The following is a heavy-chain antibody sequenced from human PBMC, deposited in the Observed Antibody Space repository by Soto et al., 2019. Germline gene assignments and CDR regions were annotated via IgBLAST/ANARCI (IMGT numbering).Heavy chain of an antibody. Sequence: GGSLRLSCAVSGFTFSNYAMTWVRQAPGKGLEWVSLMSGNGGRIVYADSVKGRFTISRDNSKNTLYLQMNSLRLEDTAVYYCAAYNTSRHAAFDIWGRGTLVTVSS. V-gene: IGHV3-23*01. CDR3: AAYNTSRHAAFDI. D-gene: IGHD1-20*01. J-gene: IGHJ3*02. CDR1: GFTFSNYA. CDR2: MSGNGGRI.